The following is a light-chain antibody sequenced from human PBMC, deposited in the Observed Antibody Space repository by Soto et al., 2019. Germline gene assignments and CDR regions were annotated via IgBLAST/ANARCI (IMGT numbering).Light chain of an antibody. CDR2: DAS. CDR3: QQYNRYSIT. J-gene: IGKJ5*01. V-gene: IGKV1-5*01. Sequence: DIQMTQSPSTLSASVGDRVTITCRASQSISTWLAWYQQKPGKAPKLLIYDASSLERGVPSRFSGSGSGTEFTLSISSLQPDDFATYYCQQYNRYSITFGQGTRLEI. CDR1: QSISTW.